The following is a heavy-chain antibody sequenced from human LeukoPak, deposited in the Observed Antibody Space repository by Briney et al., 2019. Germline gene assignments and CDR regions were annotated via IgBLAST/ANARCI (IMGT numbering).Heavy chain of an antibody. D-gene: IGHD6-13*01. V-gene: IGHV3-30-3*01. CDR2: ISYDGSNK. Sequence: GGSLRLSCAASGFTFSSYAMHWVRQAPGKGLEWVAVISYDGSNKYYADSVKGRFTISRDNSKNTLYLQMNSLRAEDTAVYYCARDSAAAGTGNDYWGQGTLVTVSS. J-gene: IGHJ4*02. CDR3: ARDSAAAGTGNDY. CDR1: GFTFSSYA.